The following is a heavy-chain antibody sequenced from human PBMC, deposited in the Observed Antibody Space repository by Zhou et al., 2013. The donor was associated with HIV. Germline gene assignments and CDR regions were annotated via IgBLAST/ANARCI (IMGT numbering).Heavy chain of an antibody. V-gene: IGHV1-2*02. D-gene: IGHD2-2*01. J-gene: IGHJ4*02. CDR2: INPNSGGT. Sequence: QVQLVQSGAEVKKPGSSVKVSCKASGGTFSSYAISWVRQAPGQGLEWMGWINPNSGGTNYAQRFQGRVTMTTDTSISTAYMELSRLRSDDTAVYYCARLSSSKVHYWGQGTLVTVSS. CDR1: GGTFSSYA. CDR3: ARLSSSKVHY.